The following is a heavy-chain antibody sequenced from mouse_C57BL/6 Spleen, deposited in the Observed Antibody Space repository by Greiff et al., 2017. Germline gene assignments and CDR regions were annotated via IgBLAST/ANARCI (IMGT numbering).Heavy chain of an antibody. V-gene: IGHV1-64*01. J-gene: IGHJ4*01. Sequence: VQLQQSGAELVKPGASVKLSCKASGYTFTSYWMHWVKQRPGQGLEWIGMIHPNSGSTNYNEKFKSKATLTVDKSSSTAYMQLSSLTSEDSAVYYCARAYSNYEGYYAMDYWGQGTSVTVSS. D-gene: IGHD2-5*01. CDR2: IHPNSGST. CDR3: ARAYSNYEGYYAMDY. CDR1: GYTFTSYW.